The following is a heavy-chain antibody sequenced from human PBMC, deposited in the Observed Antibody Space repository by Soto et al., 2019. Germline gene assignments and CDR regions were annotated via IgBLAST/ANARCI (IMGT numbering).Heavy chain of an antibody. CDR1: GFTFDDYA. V-gene: IGHV3-9*01. D-gene: IGHD6-6*01. CDR3: AKASSIAARVIYFDY. Sequence: GGSLRLSCAASGFTFDDYAMHWVRQAPGKGLEWVSGISWNSGSIGYADSVKGRFTISRDNAKNSLYLQMNSLRAEDTALYYCAKASSIAARVIYFDYWGQGTLVTVSS. CDR2: ISWNSGSI. J-gene: IGHJ4*02.